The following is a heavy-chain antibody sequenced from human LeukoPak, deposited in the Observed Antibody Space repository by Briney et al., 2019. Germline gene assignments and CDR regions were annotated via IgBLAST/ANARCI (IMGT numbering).Heavy chain of an antibody. CDR1: GFTFSSYA. CDR3: AKQLDDFWSGYYQPFDY. CDR2: ISYDGSNK. Sequence: PGRSLRLSCAASGFTFSSYAMHWVRQAPGKGLEWVAVISYDGSNKYYADSVKGRFTISRDNSKNTLYLQMNSLRAEDTAVYYCAKQLDDFWSGYYQPFDYWGQGTLVTVSS. D-gene: IGHD3-3*01. V-gene: IGHV3-30*18. J-gene: IGHJ4*02.